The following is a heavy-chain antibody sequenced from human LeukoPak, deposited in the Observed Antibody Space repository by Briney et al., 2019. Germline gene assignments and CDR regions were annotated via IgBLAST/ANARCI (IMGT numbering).Heavy chain of an antibody. V-gene: IGHV4-39*07. CDR2: MYYSGGN. CDR1: GGSISSSSYY. CDR3: ARRLAGCGGDCYSWYFDY. D-gene: IGHD2-21*02. J-gene: IGHJ4*02. Sequence: SETLSLTCSVSGGSISSSSYYWGWIRQPPGKGLEWIGSMYYSGGNYYNPSLKSRVTISVDTSKNQFSLKLSSVTAADTAVYYCARRLAGCGGDCYSWYFDYWGQGTLVTVSS.